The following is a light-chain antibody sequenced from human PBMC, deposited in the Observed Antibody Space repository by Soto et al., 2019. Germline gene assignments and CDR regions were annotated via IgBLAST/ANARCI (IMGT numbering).Light chain of an antibody. CDR3: AAWADSLNVLYV. V-gene: IGLV1-44*01. Sequence: QSVLTQSPSASATPGQRVTISCSGSRSNIGANAVNWYQQLPGTAPRLLIYKNDQRPSGVPARFSGSKSGTSASLAISGLQSDDEATYFCAAWADSLNVLYVFGTGTKLTVL. CDR2: KND. CDR1: RSNIGANA. J-gene: IGLJ1*01.